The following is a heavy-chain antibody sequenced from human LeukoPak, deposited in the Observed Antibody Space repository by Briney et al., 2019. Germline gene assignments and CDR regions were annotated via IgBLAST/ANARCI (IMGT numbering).Heavy chain of an antibody. CDR1: GYTFTGYY. CDR3: AAIAYSTTSFSLGDF. J-gene: IGHJ4*02. Sequence: ASVKVSCKASGYTFTGYYMHWVRQAPGQGVEWMGWINPKSGGTNYAQKFQGRATMTRDTSISTAYMELSRLTSDDTAVYYCAAIAYSTTSFSLGDFWGQGTLVTVSS. D-gene: IGHD2/OR15-2a*01. V-gene: IGHV1-2*02. CDR2: INPKSGGT.